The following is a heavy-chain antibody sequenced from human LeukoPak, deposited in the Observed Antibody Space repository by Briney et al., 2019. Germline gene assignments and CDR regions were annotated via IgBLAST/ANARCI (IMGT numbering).Heavy chain of an antibody. D-gene: IGHD1-26*01. Sequence: GGSLRLSCAASGFTVSNNYMSWVRQSPGKGLEWVSIIYSGGSTYYADSVKGRFTISRDNSKNTLYLQMNSLRAEDTAVYYCASSIVGANWGQGTLVTVSS. V-gene: IGHV3-53*01. CDR3: ASSIVGAN. CDR2: IYSGGST. J-gene: IGHJ4*02. CDR1: GFTVSNNY.